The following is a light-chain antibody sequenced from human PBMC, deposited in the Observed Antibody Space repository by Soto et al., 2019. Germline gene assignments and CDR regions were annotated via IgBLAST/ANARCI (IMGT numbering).Light chain of an antibody. J-gene: IGKJ1*01. CDR1: QSVSSSY. CDR2: GAS. Sequence: EIVLTQSPGTRSLSPGERATLSCSASQSVSSSYLAWYQQKPGQAPRLLIYGASRRATGIPDRFSGSGSGKYFNLNISRLEHEDSAVYDCQQYGSSPLTEWTFGQGTKVAIK. CDR3: QQYGSSPLTEWT. V-gene: IGKV3-20*01.